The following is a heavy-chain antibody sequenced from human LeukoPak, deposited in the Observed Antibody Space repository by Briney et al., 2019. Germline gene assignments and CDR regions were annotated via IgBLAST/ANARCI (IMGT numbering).Heavy chain of an antibody. D-gene: IGHD3-10*01. J-gene: IGHJ4*02. CDR2: INPSSGST. CDR1: GYTFTNCY. CDR3: ARGVSGSHYSPFDY. V-gene: IGHV1-46*01. Sequence: GASVKVSCKASGYTFTNCYIHWVREAPGQGLEWMGIINPSSGSTSYAQKFQDRVTMTRDTSTSTLYLELSSLWSEDTAVYYCARGVSGSHYSPFDYGGQGSLVTVYS.